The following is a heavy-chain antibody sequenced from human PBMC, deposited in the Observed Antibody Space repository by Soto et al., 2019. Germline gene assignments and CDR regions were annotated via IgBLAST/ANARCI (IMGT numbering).Heavy chain of an antibody. Sequence: SVKVSCKASGGTFSSYAISWVRQAPGQGLEWMGGIIPIFGTANYAQKFQGRVTITADESTSTAYMELSSLRSEDTAVYYCARDSDSIYCSGGSCYYYWGQGTLVTVSS. CDR3: ARDSDSIYCSGGSCYYY. V-gene: IGHV1-69*13. J-gene: IGHJ4*02. CDR2: IIPIFGTA. D-gene: IGHD2-15*01. CDR1: GGTFSSYA.